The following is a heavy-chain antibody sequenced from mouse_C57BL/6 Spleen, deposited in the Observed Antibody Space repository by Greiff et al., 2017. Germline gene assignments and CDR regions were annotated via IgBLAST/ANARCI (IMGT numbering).Heavy chain of an antibody. J-gene: IGHJ4*01. Sequence: EVKLVESGGDLVKPGGSLKLSCVASGFTFSSYGMSWVRQTPDKRLEWVATISSGGSDTYYPDSVKGRFTISKDNATNTLYLQMSSLKSEDTAMYYCASRGYAMDYWGQGTSVTVSS. V-gene: IGHV5-6*02. CDR3: ASRGYAMDY. CDR1: GFTFSSYG. CDR2: ISSGGSDT.